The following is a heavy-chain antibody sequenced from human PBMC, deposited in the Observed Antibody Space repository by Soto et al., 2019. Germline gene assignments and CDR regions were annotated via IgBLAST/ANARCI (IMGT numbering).Heavy chain of an antibody. CDR1: GFTFSSYA. D-gene: IGHD6-19*01. CDR3: AKSSGSNYYYYGMDV. J-gene: IGHJ6*02. Sequence: LRLSCAASGFTFSSYAMSWVRQAPGKGLEWVSAISGSGGSTYYADSVKGRFTISRDNSKNTLYLQMNSLRAEDTAVYYCAKSSGSNYYYYGMDVWGQGTTVTVSS. V-gene: IGHV3-23*01. CDR2: ISGSGGST.